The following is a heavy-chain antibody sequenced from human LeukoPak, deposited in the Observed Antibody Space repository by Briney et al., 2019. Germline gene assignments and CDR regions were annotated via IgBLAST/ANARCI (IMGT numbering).Heavy chain of an antibody. CDR2: IYYSGST. J-gene: IGHJ4*02. Sequence: PSETLSLTSTDSGGSISSYYWSWIRQPPRKGLEWIGYIYYSGSTNYNPSLKSRVTISVDTSKNQFSLKLSSVTAADTAVYYCARESGSYPYCFDYWGQGTLVTVSS. CDR3: ARESGSYPYCFDY. V-gene: IGHV4-59*01. CDR1: GGSISSYY. D-gene: IGHD1-26*01.